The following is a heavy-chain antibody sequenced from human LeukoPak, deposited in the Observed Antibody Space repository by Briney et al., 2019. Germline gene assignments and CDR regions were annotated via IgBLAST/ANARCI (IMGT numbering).Heavy chain of an antibody. CDR2: IYYSGST. D-gene: IGHD1-20*01. CDR3: ARCLDPGITGALDYYYYMDV. Sequence: PSETLSLTCTVSGGSISSSSYYWGWIRQPPGKGLEWIGSIYYSGSTYYNPSLKSRVTISVDTSKDQFSLKLSSVTAADTAVYYCARCLDPGITGALDYYYYMDVWGKGTTVTVSS. J-gene: IGHJ6*03. V-gene: IGHV4-39*07. CDR1: GGSISSSSYY.